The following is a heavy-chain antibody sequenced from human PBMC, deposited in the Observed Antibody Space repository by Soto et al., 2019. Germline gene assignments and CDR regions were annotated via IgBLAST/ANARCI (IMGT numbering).Heavy chain of an antibody. D-gene: IGHD6-13*01. CDR3: ARGIGQQLPPLD. Sequence: QVQLQESGPGLVKPSETLSLTCTVSGVSISSYYWCWIRQPPGKGLEWIGYIYYSGNTNYNPSLKSRVTISIDASKSQFSLELSSVTAADSAVYFCARGIGQQLPPLDWGQGTLVTVSS. CDR1: GVSISSYY. J-gene: IGHJ4*02. CDR2: IYYSGNT. V-gene: IGHV4-59*01.